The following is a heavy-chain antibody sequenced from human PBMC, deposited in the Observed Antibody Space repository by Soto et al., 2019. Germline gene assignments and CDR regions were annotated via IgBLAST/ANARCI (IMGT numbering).Heavy chain of an antibody. J-gene: IGHJ6*02. CDR1: GGTFSSYA. D-gene: IGHD3-10*01. CDR2: IIPIFGTA. Sequence: SVKVSCKASGGTFSSYAISWVRQAPGQGLEWMGGIIPIFGTANYAQKFQGRVTITADESTSTAYMELSSLRSEDTAVYYCASYDPSITMVRGVIIPPDSYHYGMDGWGQGTTVTVAS. CDR3: ASYDPSITMVRGVIIPPDSYHYGMDG. V-gene: IGHV1-69*13.